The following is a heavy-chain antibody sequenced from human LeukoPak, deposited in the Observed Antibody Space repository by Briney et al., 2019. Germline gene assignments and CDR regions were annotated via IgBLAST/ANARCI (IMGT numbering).Heavy chain of an antibody. V-gene: IGHV5-51*01. CDR2: IYPGDSDT. Sequence: GESLKTSCQPSGYSFSSYWIAWVRHMPGKGLEGMGIIYPGDSDTKYSPSFEGQVNISADKSTSTTYLQWSSLRASDTAIYYCARRWYYSSGYSRHFGYWGQGTLVTVPS. CDR3: ARRWYYSSGYSRHFGY. J-gene: IGHJ4*02. D-gene: IGHD3-22*01. CDR1: GYSFSSYW.